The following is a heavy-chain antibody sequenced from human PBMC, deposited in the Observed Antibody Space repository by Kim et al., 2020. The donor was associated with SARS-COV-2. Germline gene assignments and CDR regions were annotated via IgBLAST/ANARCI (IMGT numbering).Heavy chain of an antibody. D-gene: IGHD1-1*01. CDR2: ISSSSSYI. V-gene: IGHV3-21*01. Sequence: GGSLRLSCAASGFTFSSNSMNWVRQPQGKGLEWVSSISSSSSYIYYEDSLKGRFTTSRDNAKNSLYLQMNSLRAEDPAVYYCARGWNDVDYWGQGTLVTV. CDR3: ARGWNDVDY. CDR1: GFTFSSNS. J-gene: IGHJ4*02.